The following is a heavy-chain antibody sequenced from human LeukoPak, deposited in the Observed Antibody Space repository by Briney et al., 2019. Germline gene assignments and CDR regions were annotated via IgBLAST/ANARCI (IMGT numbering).Heavy chain of an antibody. D-gene: IGHD3-3*01. Sequence: PGGSLRLSCAAYGFTFSSYWMSWVRQAPGKGLEWVANIKQDGSEKYYVDSVKGRFTISRDNAKNSLYLQMNSLRAEDTTVYYCARKRYYDVWSGYQYYFDYWGQGTLVTVSS. CDR3: ARKRYYDVWSGYQYYFDY. V-gene: IGHV3-7*05. CDR1: GFTFSSYW. J-gene: IGHJ4*02. CDR2: IKQDGSEK.